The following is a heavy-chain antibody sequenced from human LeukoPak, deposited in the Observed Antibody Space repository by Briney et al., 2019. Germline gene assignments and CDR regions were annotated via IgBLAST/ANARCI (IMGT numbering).Heavy chain of an antibody. D-gene: IGHD3-22*01. V-gene: IGHV3-33*01. J-gene: IGHJ4*02. Sequence: PGGSLRLSCAASGFTFSSYGMHWVRQAPGKGLEWVAVIWYDGSNKYYADSVKGRFTISRDNSKNTLYLQMNSLRAEDTAVYYCARTHYYDSSGYPFDYWGQGTLVTVSS. CDR3: ARTHYYDSSGYPFDY. CDR1: GFTFSSYG. CDR2: IWYDGSNK.